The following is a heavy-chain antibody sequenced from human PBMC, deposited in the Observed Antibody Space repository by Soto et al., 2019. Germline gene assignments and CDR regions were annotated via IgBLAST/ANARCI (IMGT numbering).Heavy chain of an antibody. CDR3: ARGRDNAVLGGYYMDV. J-gene: IGHJ6*03. CDR2: INHSGST. V-gene: IGHV4-34*01. CDR1: GGSFSGYY. D-gene: IGHD3-3*02. Sequence: PPETLSLTCAVYGGSFSGYYWSWIRQPPGKGLEWIGEINHSGSTNYNPSLKSRVTISVDTSKNQFSLKLSSVTAADTAVYYCARGRDNAVLGGYYMDVWGKGTTVT.